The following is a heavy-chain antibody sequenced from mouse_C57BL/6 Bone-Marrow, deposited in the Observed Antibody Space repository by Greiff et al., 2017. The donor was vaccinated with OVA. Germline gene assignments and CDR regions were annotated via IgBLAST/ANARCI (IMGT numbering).Heavy chain of an antibody. CDR3: ARSRQLRRSWFAY. V-gene: IGHV1-80*01. CDR2: IYPGDGDT. Sequence: VQLKQSGAELVKPGASVKISCKASGYAFSSYWMNWVKQRPGKGLEWIGQIYPGDGDTNYNGKFKGKATLTADKSSSTAYMQLSSLTSEDSAVYYCARSRQLRRSWFAYWGQGTLVTVSA. J-gene: IGHJ3*01. D-gene: IGHD3-2*02. CDR1: GYAFSSYW.